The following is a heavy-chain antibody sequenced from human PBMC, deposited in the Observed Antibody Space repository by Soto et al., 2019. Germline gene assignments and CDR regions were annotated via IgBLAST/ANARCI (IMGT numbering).Heavy chain of an antibody. Sequence: PGESLKISWKGSGYSFTTYWIGWVRQMPGKGLELMVVIYPGDSDIRFSPSFQGQVTIEADMSLRTAYLQWSSLSFSDTAMYYCARQAYRYDPNSFGXWGQGTLVTVSX. V-gene: IGHV5-51*01. CDR2: IYPGDSDI. D-gene: IGHD3-22*01. CDR3: ARQAYRYDPNSFGX. CDR1: GYSFTTYW. J-gene: IGHJ4*02.